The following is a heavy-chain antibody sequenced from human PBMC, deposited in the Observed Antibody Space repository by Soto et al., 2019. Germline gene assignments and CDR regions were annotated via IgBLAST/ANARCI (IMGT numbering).Heavy chain of an antibody. CDR1: GGSISSSNW. D-gene: IGHD6-19*01. CDR2: IYHSGST. V-gene: IGHV4-4*02. CDR3: ARLSMGAVAGSRYYYGMDV. Sequence: SETLSLTCAVSGGSISSSNWWSWVRQPPGKGLEWIGEIYHSGSTNYNPSLKSRVTISVDKSKNQFSLKLSSVTAADTAAYYCARLSMGAVAGSRYYYGMDVWGQGTTVTVSS. J-gene: IGHJ6*02.